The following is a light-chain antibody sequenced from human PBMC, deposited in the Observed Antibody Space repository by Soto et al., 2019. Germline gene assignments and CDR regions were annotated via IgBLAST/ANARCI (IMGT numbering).Light chain of an antibody. V-gene: IGLV1-44*01. CDR3: AAWDDSLNGGYV. Sequence: QSVLTQPPSASGTPGQRVIISCSGSSSHIGSNTVNWYQQLPGTAPKLLIYSNNQRPSGVPDRFSGSKSGTSASLAISGLQSEDEADYYCAAWDDSLNGGYVFGTGTKVTVL. CDR1: SSHIGSNT. CDR2: SNN. J-gene: IGLJ1*01.